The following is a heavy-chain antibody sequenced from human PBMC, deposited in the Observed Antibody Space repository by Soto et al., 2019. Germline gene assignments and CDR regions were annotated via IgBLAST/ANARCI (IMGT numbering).Heavy chain of an antibody. J-gene: IGHJ4*02. Sequence: GGSLRLSCIASGFTFSTYTMSWVRQAPGKGLEWVGRTGNKGKSHTTEYAASVKGRFTISRDDSKKSLYLQMNSLKTEDTAVYYCARSGSSTSCYDYWGQGTQVTVS. CDR1: GFTFSTYT. V-gene: IGHV3-72*01. D-gene: IGHD2-2*01. CDR2: TGNKGKSHTT. CDR3: ARSGSSTSCYDY.